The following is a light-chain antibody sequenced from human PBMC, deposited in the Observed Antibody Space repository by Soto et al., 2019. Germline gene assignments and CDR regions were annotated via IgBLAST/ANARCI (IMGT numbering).Light chain of an antibody. Sequence: ALQMTQSPSSLSASVGDRVTITCRASQVIRNDLGWYQQKPGKAPKVLIYGASTLQSGVPSRFSGSWSGTDFTLTISSLQPEDFATYYCLQDYDYPWTFGQGTKVELK. V-gene: IGKV1-6*01. CDR2: GAS. CDR3: LQDYDYPWT. J-gene: IGKJ1*01. CDR1: QVIRND.